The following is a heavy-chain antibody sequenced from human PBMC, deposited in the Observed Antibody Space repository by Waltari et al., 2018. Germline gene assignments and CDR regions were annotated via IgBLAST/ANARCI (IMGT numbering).Heavy chain of an antibody. D-gene: IGHD6-19*01. CDR1: GGSISSYY. V-gene: IGHV4-59*01. J-gene: IGHJ4*02. CDR3: AFGGWDALGY. CDR2: IYYSGST. Sequence: QVQLQESGPGLVKPSETLSLTCTVSGGSISSYYWSWIRQPPGKGLEWIGYIYYSGSTSYNPSLKSRVTISVDTSKNQFSLKLSSVTAADTAVYYGAFGGWDALGYWGQGTLVTVSS.